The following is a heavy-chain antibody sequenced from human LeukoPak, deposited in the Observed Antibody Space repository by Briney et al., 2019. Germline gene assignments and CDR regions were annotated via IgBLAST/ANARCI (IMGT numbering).Heavy chain of an antibody. CDR3: ARDGTMVRGAHFDY. V-gene: IGHV3-7*01. D-gene: IGHD3-10*01. J-gene: IGHJ4*02. Sequence: GGSLRLSCAASGFTFSSYAMSWVRQAPGKGLEWVANIKQDGSEKYYVDSVKGRFTISRDNAKNSLYLQMNSLRAEDTAVYYCARDGTMVRGAHFDYWGQGTLVTVSS. CDR1: GFTFSSYA. CDR2: IKQDGSEK.